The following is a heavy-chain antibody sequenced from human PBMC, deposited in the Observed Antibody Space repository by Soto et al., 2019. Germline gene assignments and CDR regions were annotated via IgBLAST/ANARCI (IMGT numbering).Heavy chain of an antibody. J-gene: IGHJ3*02. CDR3: ARDNSGSYYGYAFDI. CDR2: IIPIFGTA. D-gene: IGHD1-26*01. V-gene: IGHV1-69*13. CDR1: GCSFSSYA. Sequence: SLKVACKGAGCSFSSYAISWVRKTPGQGLEWMGGIIPIFGTANYAQKFQGRVTITADESTSTAYMELSSLRSEDTAVYYCARDNSGSYYGYAFDIWGQGTMVTVSS.